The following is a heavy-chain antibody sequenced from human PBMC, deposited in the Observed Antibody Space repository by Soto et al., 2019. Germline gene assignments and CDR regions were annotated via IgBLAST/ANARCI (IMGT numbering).Heavy chain of an antibody. Sequence: GASVKVSCKASGYTFTNCGVSWVRQAPGQGLEWMGWISAYNGNTKYTQNFQGRVTMTTDTSTTTAYMELRSLRSDDTAVYYCARDCSDGVCYPLYWGQGTLVTVSS. CDR3: ARDCSDGVCYPLY. J-gene: IGHJ4*02. V-gene: IGHV1-18*01. D-gene: IGHD2-15*01. CDR1: GYTFTNCG. CDR2: ISAYNGNT.